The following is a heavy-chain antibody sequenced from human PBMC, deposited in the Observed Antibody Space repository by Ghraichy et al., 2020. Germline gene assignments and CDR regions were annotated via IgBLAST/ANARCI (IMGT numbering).Heavy chain of an antibody. CDR2: ISGSGGST. V-gene: IGHV3-23*01. CDR3: AKGPGYCQDSSGYSGSYYFSY. J-gene: IGHJ4*02. Sequence: GGSLRLSCAASGFTFSSYAMSWVRQAPGKGLEWVSAISGSGGSTYYADSMKGRFTISRDNSKNTLYLQMNSLRAEDTAVYYCAKGPGYCQDSSGYSGSYYFSYWGQGTLATVSS. D-gene: IGHD3-22*01. CDR1: GFTFSSYA.